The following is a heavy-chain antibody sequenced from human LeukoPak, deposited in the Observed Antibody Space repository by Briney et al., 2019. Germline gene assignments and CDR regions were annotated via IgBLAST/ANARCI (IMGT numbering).Heavy chain of an antibody. V-gene: IGHV4-59*01. CDR3: ATQGGYSSSWYAFHYGMDV. Sequence: SETLSLTCTVSGGSISSYYWSWIRQTPGKGLEWIGYIYYSGSTNYNPSLKSRVIISVDTSKNQFSLKLSSVTAADTAVYYCATQGGYSSSWYAFHYGMDVWGQGTTVTVSS. D-gene: IGHD6-13*01. CDR2: IYYSGST. J-gene: IGHJ6*02. CDR1: GGSISSYY.